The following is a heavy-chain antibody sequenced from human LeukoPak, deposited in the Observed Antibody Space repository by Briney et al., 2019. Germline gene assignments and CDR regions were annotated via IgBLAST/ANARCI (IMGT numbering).Heavy chain of an antibody. Sequence: PGGSLRLSCAASGFTFSSYAMSWVRQAQGKGLEWVSAISGSGGSTYYADSVKGRFTISRDNSKNTLYLQMNSLRAEDTAVYYCVHTGGYDYNCSGGSCYFVYWGQGTLVTVSS. CDR1: GFTFSSYA. D-gene: IGHD2-15*01. CDR3: VHTGGYDYNCSGGSCYFVY. V-gene: IGHV3-23*01. J-gene: IGHJ4*02. CDR2: ISGSGGST.